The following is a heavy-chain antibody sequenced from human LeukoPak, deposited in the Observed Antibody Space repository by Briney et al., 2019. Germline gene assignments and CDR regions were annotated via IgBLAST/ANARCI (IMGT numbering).Heavy chain of an antibody. CDR3: AGGYYDILTGADY. D-gene: IGHD3-9*01. V-gene: IGHV3-21*01. CDR1: GFTFSSYS. Sequence: GGSLRLSCAASGFTFSSYSMNWVRQAPGKGLEWVSSISSSSSYIYYADSVKGRFTISRDNAKNSLYLQMNSLRAEDTAVYYCAGGYYDILTGADYWGQGTLVTVSS. CDR2: ISSSSSYI. J-gene: IGHJ4*02.